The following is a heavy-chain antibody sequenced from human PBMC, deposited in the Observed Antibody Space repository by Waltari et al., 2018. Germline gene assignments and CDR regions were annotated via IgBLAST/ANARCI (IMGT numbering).Heavy chain of an antibody. V-gene: IGHV4-34*01. CDR1: GGSFSGYY. D-gene: IGHD3-22*01. CDR3: ARELPHDDSSGYYYHDAFDI. CDR2: INHSGST. Sequence: QVQLKQWGAGLLKPSETLSLTCAVYGGSFSGYYWSWIRQPPGKGLEWMGEINHSGSTNYNPSLKSRVTISVDTSKNQFSLKLSSVTAADTAVYYCARELPHDDSSGYYYHDAFDIWGQGTMVTVSS. J-gene: IGHJ3*02.